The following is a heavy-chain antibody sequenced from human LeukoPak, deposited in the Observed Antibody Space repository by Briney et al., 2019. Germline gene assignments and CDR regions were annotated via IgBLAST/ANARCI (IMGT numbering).Heavy chain of an antibody. CDR2: INHSGST. CDR3: ARDRDYRGFDP. D-gene: IGHD4-11*01. J-gene: IGHJ5*02. Sequence: SETLSLTCAVYGGSFSGYYWSWIRQPPGKGLEWIGEINHSGSTNYNPSLKSRVTISVDTSKNQFSLELSSVTAADTAVYYCARDRDYRGFDPWGQGTLVTVSS. V-gene: IGHV4-34*01. CDR1: GGSFSGYY.